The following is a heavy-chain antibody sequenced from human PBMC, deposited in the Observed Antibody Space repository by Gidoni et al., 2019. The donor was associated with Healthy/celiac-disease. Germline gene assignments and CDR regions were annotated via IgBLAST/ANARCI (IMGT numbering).Heavy chain of an antibody. CDR1: GLTFSSYG. V-gene: IGHV3-33*01. D-gene: IGHD3-3*01. CDR2: IWYDGINK. Sequence: QVPLVESGGGVVKPGRSLRLSCAASGLTFSSYGMHWVRQAPGKGLEWLAFIWYDGINKYYADPVKGRFTISRDNSKNTLYLQMNSLRAEDTAVYYCAIDFAYGMDVLGQGTTVTVSS. J-gene: IGHJ6*02. CDR3: AIDFAYGMDV.